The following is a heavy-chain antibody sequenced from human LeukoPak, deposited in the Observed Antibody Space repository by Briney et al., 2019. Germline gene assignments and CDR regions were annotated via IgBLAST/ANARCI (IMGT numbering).Heavy chain of an antibody. CDR1: GGSFSGYY. J-gene: IGHJ6*03. CDR3: ARGTYYYDSSGYYYRVHNYYYMDV. D-gene: IGHD3-22*01. V-gene: IGHV4-34*01. CDR2: INHRGST. Sequence: PSETLSLTCAVYGGSFSGYYWSWIRQPPGKGLEWIGEINHRGSTNYNPSLKSRVTISVDTSKNQFSLKLSSVTAADTAVYYCARGTYYYDSSGYYYRVHNYYYMDVWGKGTTVTVSS.